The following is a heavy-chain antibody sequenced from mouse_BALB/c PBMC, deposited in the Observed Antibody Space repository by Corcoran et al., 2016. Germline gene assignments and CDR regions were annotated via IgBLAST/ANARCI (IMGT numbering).Heavy chain of an antibody. CDR2: INPYNDGT. D-gene: IGHD1-2*01. J-gene: IGHJ1*01. Sequence: EVQLQQSGPELVKPGASVKMSCKASGYTFTSYVMHWVKQKPGQGLEWSGYINPYNDGTKYNEKFKGKATLTSDKSSSTAYMELSSLTSEDSAVYYCARYYGSWYFDVWGAGTTVTVSS. CDR1: GYTFTSYV. CDR3: ARYYGSWYFDV. V-gene: IGHV1S136*01.